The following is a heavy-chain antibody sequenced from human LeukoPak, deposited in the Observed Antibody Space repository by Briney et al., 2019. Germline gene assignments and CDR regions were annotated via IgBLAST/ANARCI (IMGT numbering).Heavy chain of an antibody. Sequence: PSETLSLTCTVSGGSMSRYYWGWVRQPPGKGLEWIGNIYYSGSTYYNMSLNSRVTISVDTSKNHFSLQLRSLTAADTAVYYCGVMIRGTFDYWGQGTLVTVSS. D-gene: IGHD3-10*01. V-gene: IGHV4-39*01. CDR3: GVMIRGTFDY. CDR1: GGSMSRYY. CDR2: IYYSGST. J-gene: IGHJ4*02.